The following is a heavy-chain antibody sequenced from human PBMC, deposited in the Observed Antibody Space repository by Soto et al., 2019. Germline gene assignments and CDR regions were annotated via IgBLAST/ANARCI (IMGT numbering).Heavy chain of an antibody. V-gene: IGHV1-18*01. CDR3: ALESGSYYIGDFDY. D-gene: IGHD3-10*01. J-gene: IGHJ4*02. Sequence: ASVKVSCKASGYTFTSYGISWVRQAPGQGLEWMGWISAYNGNTNYAQKLQGRVTMTTDTSTSTAYMELRSLRSDDTAVYYCALESGSYYIGDFDYWGQGTLVTVSS. CDR1: GYTFTSYG. CDR2: ISAYNGNT.